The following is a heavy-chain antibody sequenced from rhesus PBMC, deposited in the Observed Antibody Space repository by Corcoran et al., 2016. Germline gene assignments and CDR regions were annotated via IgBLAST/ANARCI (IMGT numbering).Heavy chain of an antibody. J-gene: IGHJ5-2*02. CDR1: GYTFTDYY. V-gene: IGHV1-111*02. D-gene: IGHD1-44*01. CDR2: GDTEDGEE. CDR3: ATGVGLESLDG. Sequence: EVQLVPSGAEVKKPGASVNISCKASGYTFTDYYLHWVRHAPGNGLEWMGGGDTEDGEEESAQKFKDRVTITADTSTDTAYMELSSLRSEDTAMYYCATGVGLESLDGWGRGVLVTVSS.